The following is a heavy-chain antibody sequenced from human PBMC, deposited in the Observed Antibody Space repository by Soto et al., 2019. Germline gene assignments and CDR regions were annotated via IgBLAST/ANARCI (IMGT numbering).Heavy chain of an antibody. J-gene: IGHJ6*03. CDR2: IYYSGST. CDR1: GGSISSYY. CDR3: ASAAYCSSTSCDLEDYYYYYYMDV. Sequence: SETLSLTCTVSGGSISSYYWSWIRQPPGKGLEWIGYIYYSGSTNYNPSLKSRVTISVDTSKNQFSLKLSSVTAANTAVYYCASAAYCSSTSCDLEDYYYYYYMDVWGKGTTVTVSS. V-gene: IGHV4-59*08. D-gene: IGHD2-2*01.